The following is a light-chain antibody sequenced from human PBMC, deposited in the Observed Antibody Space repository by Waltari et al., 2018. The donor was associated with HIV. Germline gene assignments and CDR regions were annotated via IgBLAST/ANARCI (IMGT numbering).Light chain of an antibody. CDR1: QDIGSY. CDR2: AAS. Sequence: DIQMTQSPSSVSASVGDRVTITCRASQDIGSYLIWYQQKPGKVPKLLIYAASSLQSGVPPRFSGSGSGTDFTLTISSLQPEDFATYYCQQANSVPYTFGPGTKLEIK. J-gene: IGKJ2*01. CDR3: QQANSVPYT. V-gene: IGKV1-12*01.